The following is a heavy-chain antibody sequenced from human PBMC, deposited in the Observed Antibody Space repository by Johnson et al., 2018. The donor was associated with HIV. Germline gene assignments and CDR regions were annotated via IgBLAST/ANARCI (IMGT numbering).Heavy chain of an antibody. CDR1: GFTFSNYD. CDR3: ARGRNTYGADVFDI. CDR2: ISYDGSNK. Sequence: QVQLVESGGGVVQPGRSLRLSCAASGFTFSNYDMDWVRQAPGKGLEWVVGISYDGSNKYYVDSVKGRFTISRDNAKNSLYLQMNSLRAEDTALYYCARGRNTYGADVFDIWGQGTMVTVSS. V-gene: IGHV3-30*03. D-gene: IGHD4/OR15-4a*01. J-gene: IGHJ3*02.